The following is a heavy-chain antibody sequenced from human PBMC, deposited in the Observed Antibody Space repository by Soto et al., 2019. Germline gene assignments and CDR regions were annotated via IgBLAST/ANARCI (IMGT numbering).Heavy chain of an antibody. CDR1: GFTFSSYG. V-gene: IGHV3-30*03. J-gene: IGHJ3*02. CDR2: ISYDGSNK. Sequence: GGSLRLSCAASGFTFSSYGMHWVRQAPGKGLEWVAVISYDGSNKYYADSVKGRFTISRDNSKNTLYLQMNSLRAEDTAVYYCARESIGYCSGGSCYLGAFDIWGQGTMVTVSS. D-gene: IGHD2-15*01. CDR3: ARESIGYCSGGSCYLGAFDI.